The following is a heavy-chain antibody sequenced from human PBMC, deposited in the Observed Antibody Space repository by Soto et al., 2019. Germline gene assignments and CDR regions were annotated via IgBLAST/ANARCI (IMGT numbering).Heavy chain of an antibody. CDR2: ISWDGSSS. J-gene: IGHJ6*02. V-gene: IGHV3-43*01. CDR1: GFTFEDYT. D-gene: IGHD2-15*01. CDR3: AKDQRAAQGREV. Sequence: VQLVESGGLAVQPGGSLRLSCAASGFTFEDYTMHWVRQVPGKGLEWVALISWDGSSSEYAASVKGRFTVSRDNSKDSLYLQLTSLRIEDTALYYCAKDQRAAQGREVWGRGTAVTVSS.